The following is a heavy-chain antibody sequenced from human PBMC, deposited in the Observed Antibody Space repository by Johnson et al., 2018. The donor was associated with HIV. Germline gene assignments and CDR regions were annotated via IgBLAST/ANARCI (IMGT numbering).Heavy chain of an antibody. J-gene: IGHJ3*02. D-gene: IGHD3-10*01. V-gene: IGHV3-30*02. Sequence: QVQLVESGGGAVQPGGSLRISCTASGLPFSNYDMHWVRQFPGRWLEVVAFIQYDGSNKYYADSGKGRFTISRDNSKNTLYLQMNSLRAEDTAVYYCAPEEGNAFDIWGQGTMVTVSS. CDR1: GLPFSNYD. CDR3: APEEGNAFDI. CDR2: IQYDGSNK.